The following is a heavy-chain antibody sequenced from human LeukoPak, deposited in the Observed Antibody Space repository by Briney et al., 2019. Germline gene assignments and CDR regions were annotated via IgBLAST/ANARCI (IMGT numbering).Heavy chain of an antibody. CDR2: INHSGST. CDR1: GXSFSGYY. Sequence: SETLSXXCAVYGXSFSGYYWSWIRQPPGKGLEWIGEINHSGSTNYNPSLKSRVTISVDTSKNQFSLKLSSVTAADTAVYYCARGRDIVVVPAAHYYYYYGMDVWGQGTTVTVSS. J-gene: IGHJ6*02. V-gene: IGHV4-34*01. D-gene: IGHD2-2*01. CDR3: ARGRDIVVVPAAHYYYYYGMDV.